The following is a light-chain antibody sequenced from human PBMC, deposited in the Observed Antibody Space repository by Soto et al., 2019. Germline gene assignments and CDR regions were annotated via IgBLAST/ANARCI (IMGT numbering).Light chain of an antibody. CDR3: QQYNNWPPWT. Sequence: EIVMTQSPATLSVSPGERATLSCRASQSVSSNLAWYQQKPGQAPRLLIYGASTRATGIPARFSGSGSGTEFPLPISSLQPEDFAVYYCQQYNNWPPWTFGQGTKVEIK. CDR2: GAS. J-gene: IGKJ1*01. V-gene: IGKV3-15*01. CDR1: QSVSSN.